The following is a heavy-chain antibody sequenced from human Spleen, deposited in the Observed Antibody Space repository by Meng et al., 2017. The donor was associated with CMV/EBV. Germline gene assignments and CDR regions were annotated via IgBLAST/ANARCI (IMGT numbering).Heavy chain of an antibody. CDR2: ISSSSGYI. CDR3: ARDKTPGYGMDV. Sequence: GGSLRLSCAVSRFTFSNFAMSWVRQAPGKGLEWLSSISSSSGYIFYADSVKGRFTISRDNAKNSLYLQMNSLRAEDTAVYYCARDKTPGYGMDVWGQGTTVTVSS. CDR1: RFTFSNFA. V-gene: IGHV3-21*01. J-gene: IGHJ6*02. D-gene: IGHD2-15*01.